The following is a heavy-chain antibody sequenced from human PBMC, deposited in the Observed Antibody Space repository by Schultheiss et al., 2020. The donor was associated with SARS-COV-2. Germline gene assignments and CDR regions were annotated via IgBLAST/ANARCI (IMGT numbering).Heavy chain of an antibody. CDR3: ASQYQLLYMDV. Sequence: SQTLSLTCTVSGGSISSGSYYWDWIRQPPGKGLEWIGYIYYSGSTNYNPSLKSRVTISVDTSKNQFSLKLSSVTAADTAVYYCASQYQLLYMDVWGKGTTVTVSS. D-gene: IGHD2-2*01. CDR1: GGSISSGSYY. V-gene: IGHV4-61*05. CDR2: IYYSGST. J-gene: IGHJ6*03.